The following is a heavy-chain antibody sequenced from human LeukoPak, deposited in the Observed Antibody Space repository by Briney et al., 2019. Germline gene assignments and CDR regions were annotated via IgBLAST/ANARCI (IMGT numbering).Heavy chain of an antibody. CDR1: GFTFSSYA. CDR3: VKDPTPYSSSPNGN. D-gene: IGHD6-13*01. V-gene: IGHV3-64D*06. Sequence: GGSLRLSCSASGFTFSSYAMHWVRQAPGKGLEYVSTISSYEGSTYYAESVKGRFTISRDNSKNTLYLQMSSLRAEDTAVYYCVKDPTPYSSSPNGNSGQGTLVTVSS. CDR2: ISSYEGST. J-gene: IGHJ4*02.